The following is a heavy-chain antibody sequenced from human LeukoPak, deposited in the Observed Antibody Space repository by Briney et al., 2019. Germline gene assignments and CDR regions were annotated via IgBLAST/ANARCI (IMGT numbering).Heavy chain of an antibody. V-gene: IGHV1-46*01. CDR2: INPSGGST. CDR3: ARSAYRYDSSGYYPLGY. J-gene: IGHJ4*02. D-gene: IGHD3-22*01. CDR1: GYTFTSYY. Sequence: ASVKVSCKASGYTFTSYYMHWVRQAPGQGLEWMGIINPSGGSTSYAQKFQGRVTMTRGTSTSTVYMELSSLRSEDTAVYYCARSAYRYDSSGYYPLGYWGQGTLVTVSS.